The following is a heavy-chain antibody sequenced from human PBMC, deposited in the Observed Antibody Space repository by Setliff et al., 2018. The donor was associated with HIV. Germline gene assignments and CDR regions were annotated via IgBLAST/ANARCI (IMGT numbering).Heavy chain of an antibody. J-gene: IGHJ3*01. CDR1: GYRFTSYY. CDR2: INPSGGTI. D-gene: IGHD3-22*01. Sequence: GASVKVSCKASGYRFTSYYIHWVRQAPGQGLEWMGIINPSGGTINYSQKFQGRVTITADASTSTAYMELSSLRSEDTAMYYCARDRHHYDSSGFDAFDLWGQGTMVTVSS. CDR3: ARDRHHYDSSGFDAFDL. V-gene: IGHV1-46*01.